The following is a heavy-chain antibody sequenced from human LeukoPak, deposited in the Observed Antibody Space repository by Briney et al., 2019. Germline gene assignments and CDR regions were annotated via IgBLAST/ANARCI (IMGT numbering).Heavy chain of an antibody. CDR3: ARCRVTMLRGITIGDYGYYMDV. D-gene: IGHD3-10*01. CDR1: GFIGSSNY. CDR2: IYSGGST. Sequence: GGSLRLSCAASGFIGSSNYMSWVRQAPGKGLEWVSDIYSGGSTYYADSVKGRFTISRDKSKNTLYLQMNSLRAEDTAVYYCARCRVTMLRGITIGDYGYYMDVWGKGTTVTISS. V-gene: IGHV3-66*01. J-gene: IGHJ6*03.